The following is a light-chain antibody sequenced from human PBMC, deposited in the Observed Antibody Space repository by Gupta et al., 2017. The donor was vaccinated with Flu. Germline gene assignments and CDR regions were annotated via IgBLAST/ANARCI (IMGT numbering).Light chain of an antibody. CDR3: AAWDDSPGSVV. V-gene: IGLV1-44*01. CDR1: SSNVEANT. CDR2: NDN. J-gene: IGLJ3*02. Sequence: QSVLTQPPSASGTPGQRVTISCSGSSSNVEANTVTWYQQLPGAAPKVLIYNDNQRPSGVPDRFSGSKSGTSAALAISGLQAEDEADYYCAAWDDSPGSVVFGGGTKLTVL.